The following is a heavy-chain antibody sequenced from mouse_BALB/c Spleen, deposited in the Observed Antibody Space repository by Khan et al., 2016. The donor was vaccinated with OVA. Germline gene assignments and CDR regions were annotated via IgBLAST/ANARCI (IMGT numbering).Heavy chain of an antibody. V-gene: IGHV2-6-5*01. CDR3: AKEPPLYGLDY. CDR2: IRTDGSK. Sequence: VQVVESGPGLVAPSQSLSITCTVSGFSLTDYAVSWMSQPPGKGLEWLGGIRTDGSKYYNSVLKSRLSISTDNSTSQAFLKLNSMQTDDTAMYYCAKEPPLYGLDYWGQGTSVTVSS. CDR1: GFSLTDYA. J-gene: IGHJ4*01. D-gene: IGHD6-1*01.